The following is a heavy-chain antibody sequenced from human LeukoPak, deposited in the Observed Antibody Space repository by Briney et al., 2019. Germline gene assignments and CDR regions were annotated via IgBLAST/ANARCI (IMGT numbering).Heavy chain of an antibody. CDR3: ARIEYSSSPSGYYYYYMDV. J-gene: IGHJ6*03. V-gene: IGHV1-69*06. Sequence: GASVKVSCKASGYIFTNFGISWVRQAPGQGLEWMGGIITIFGTANYAQKFQGRVTITADKSTSTAYMELSSLRSEDTAVYYCARIEYSSSPSGYYYYYMDVWGKGTTVTVSS. CDR2: IITIFGTA. CDR1: GYIFTNFG. D-gene: IGHD6-6*01.